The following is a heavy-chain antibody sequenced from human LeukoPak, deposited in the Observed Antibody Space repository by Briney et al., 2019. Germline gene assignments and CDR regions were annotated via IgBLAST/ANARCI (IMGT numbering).Heavy chain of an antibody. CDR2: ISYDGSYK. CDR3: ARVMPYYSDSSGYALDY. J-gene: IGHJ4*02. CDR1: EFTFSTYG. Sequence: GGSLRLSCAASEFTFSTYGMHWVRQAPGKGLEWVAVISYDGSYKFYADSVKGRFTISRDNSKSTLYLQMNSLRAEDTAVYYCARVMPYYSDSSGYALDYWGQGALVTVSS. V-gene: IGHV3-30*03. D-gene: IGHD3-22*01.